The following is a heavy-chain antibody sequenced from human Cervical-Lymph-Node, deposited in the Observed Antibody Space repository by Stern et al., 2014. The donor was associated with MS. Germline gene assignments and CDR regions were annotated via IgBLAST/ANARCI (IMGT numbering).Heavy chain of an antibody. Sequence: QLVQSGAEVKKPGESLRISCEVSGYRFTNNWIGWVRQMPGNGLEWMGIIYLGDSETRYSPSFQVQVTLLFHKTQTTTCLLCSSLKASDTAIYYCARRGHGYMGIDYWGQGTLVTVSS. CDR1: GYRFTNNW. V-gene: IGHV5-51*03. CDR3: ARRGHGYMGIDY. CDR2: IYLGDSET. D-gene: IGHD5-24*01. J-gene: IGHJ4*02.